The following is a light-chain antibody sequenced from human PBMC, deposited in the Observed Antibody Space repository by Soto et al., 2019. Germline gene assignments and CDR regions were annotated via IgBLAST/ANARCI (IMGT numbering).Light chain of an antibody. CDR3: QQYYTTPYT. J-gene: IGKJ2*01. V-gene: IGKV3-15*01. CDR1: QSVKSN. Sequence: EIVMTQSPATLSVSPGERATLSCRASQSVKSNLAWYQQKPGQAPRLLVYGASTGATGIPARFSGSGSGTEFTLTISSLQSEDFAIYYCQQYYTTPYTFGQGTKLEIK. CDR2: GAS.